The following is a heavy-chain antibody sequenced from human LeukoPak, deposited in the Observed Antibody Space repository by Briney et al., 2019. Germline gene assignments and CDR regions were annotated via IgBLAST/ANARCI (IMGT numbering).Heavy chain of an antibody. V-gene: IGHV4-61*02. D-gene: IGHD3-10*01. CDR2: IYNTGST. Sequence: SETLSLTCTVSGYSISSGHYFWSWLRQPAGKGLEWIGRIYNTGSTDFNPSLKSRVTMSVDTSRNQFSLKLSSVTAADTAVYYCAKYASGSLVVWGQGTLVTVSS. CDR3: AKYASGSLVV. CDR1: GYSISSGHYF. J-gene: IGHJ4*02.